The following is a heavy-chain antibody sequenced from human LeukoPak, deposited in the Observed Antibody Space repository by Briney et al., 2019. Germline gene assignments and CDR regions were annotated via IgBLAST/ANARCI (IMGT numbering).Heavy chain of an antibody. CDR1: GGSFSGYY. D-gene: IGHD3-22*01. J-gene: IGHJ5*02. CDR3: AGSRVWANSSWYYWFDP. V-gene: IGHV4-34*01. CDR2: INNSGGT. Sequence: PSETLSLTCAVFGGSFSGYYWSWIRQPLGKGLEWIAEINNSGGTNYNPSLKSRVTISVHTSNNQFSLKLSSVTAADTAVYYCAGSRVWANSSWYYWFDPWGQGTLVTVSS.